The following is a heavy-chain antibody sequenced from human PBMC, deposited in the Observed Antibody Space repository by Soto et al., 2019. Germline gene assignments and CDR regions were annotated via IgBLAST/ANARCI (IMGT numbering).Heavy chain of an antibody. D-gene: IGHD3-22*01. CDR2: THYSGNT. CDR3: ARDSLDSSGNFMRHPDAFDV. Sequence: QVQLQESGPGLVKPSQTLSLTCTVSGGSINSDGYYWSCIRQHPGKGREGIGYTHYSGNTYYNPSLKSRITISIDTSKNQFSLQLSSVTVADTAVYFCARDSLDSSGNFMRHPDAFDVWGQGTGVAVSS. V-gene: IGHV4-31*03. CDR1: GGSINSDGYY. J-gene: IGHJ3*01.